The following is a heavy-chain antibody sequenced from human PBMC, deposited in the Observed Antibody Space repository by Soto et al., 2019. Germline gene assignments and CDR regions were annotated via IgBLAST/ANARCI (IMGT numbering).Heavy chain of an antibody. CDR1: GGSISSYY. Sequence: PSETLSLTCTVSGGSISSYYWSWIRQPPGKGLEWFGYIYYSGSTNYNPSLKSRVTISVDTSKNQFSLKLSSVTAADTAVYYCAREDLRVGYYGMDVWGQGTTVTVSS. D-gene: IGHD3-16*01. J-gene: IGHJ6*02. V-gene: IGHV4-59*01. CDR2: IYYSGST. CDR3: AREDLRVGYYGMDV.